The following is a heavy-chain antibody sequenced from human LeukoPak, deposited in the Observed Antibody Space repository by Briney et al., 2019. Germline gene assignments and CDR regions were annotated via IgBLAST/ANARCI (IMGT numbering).Heavy chain of an antibody. V-gene: IGHV3-23*01. D-gene: IGHD2-2*01. J-gene: IGHJ5*02. CDR3: AKDQPDIVVVPAAIRGNWFDP. CDR1: GFTFSNYA. CDR2: ISGSGGST. Sequence: PGGSLRLSCAASGFTFSNYAMSWVRQAPGKGLEWVSAISGSGGSTYYADSVKGRFTISRDNSKNTLYLQMNSLRAEDTAVYYCAKDQPDIVVVPAAIRGNWFDPWGQGTLVTVSS.